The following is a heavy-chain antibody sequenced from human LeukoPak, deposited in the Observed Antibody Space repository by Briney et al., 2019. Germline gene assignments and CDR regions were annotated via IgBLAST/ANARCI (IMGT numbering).Heavy chain of an antibody. D-gene: IGHD5-18*01. J-gene: IGHJ6*02. CDR1: GYTITDYY. Sequence: GASVKVSCKASGYTITDYYLHWVRQAPGQGLEWMGWIIPNTGGTNYAQKFQGRGTMTEDTSTDTAYMELSSLRSEDTAVYYCATKYSYGYYGMDVWGQGTTVTVSS. V-gene: IGHV1-2*02. CDR2: IIPNTGGT. CDR3: ATKYSYGYYGMDV.